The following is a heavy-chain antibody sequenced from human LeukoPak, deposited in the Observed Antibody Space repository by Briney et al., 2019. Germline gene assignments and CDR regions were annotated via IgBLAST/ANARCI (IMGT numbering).Heavy chain of an antibody. CDR3: ARAMITFGGVIVAYYFDY. Sequence: SETLSLTCTVSGGSISSSNYCWGWIRQPPGKGLEWIGSIYYSGSTYYNPSLKSRVTISIDTSKNQFSLKLSSVTAADTAVYYCARAMITFGGVIVAYYFDYWGQGTLVTVSS. CDR2: IYYSGST. V-gene: IGHV4-39*07. J-gene: IGHJ4*02. D-gene: IGHD3-16*02. CDR1: GGSISSSNYC.